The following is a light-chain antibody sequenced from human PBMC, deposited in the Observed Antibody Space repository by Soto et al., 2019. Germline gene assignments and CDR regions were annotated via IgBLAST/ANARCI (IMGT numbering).Light chain of an antibody. J-gene: IGLJ1*01. CDR3: RSYTSSSTLLDV. V-gene: IGLV2-14*01. CDR1: SSDVGGYNY. Sequence: QSALTQPASVSGSPGQSITISCTGTSSDVGGYNYVSWYQQHPGKAPKRMIYDVSNRPSGVSNRFSGSKSGNTASLTISGHHAEDEADYYCRSYTSSSTLLDVFATGTKRTVL. CDR2: DVS.